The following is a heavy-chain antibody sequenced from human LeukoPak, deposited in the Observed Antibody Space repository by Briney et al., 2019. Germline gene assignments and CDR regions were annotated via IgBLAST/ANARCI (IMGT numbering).Heavy chain of an antibody. V-gene: IGHV3-53*01. CDR1: GFTVNSNY. D-gene: IGHD6-19*01. CDR2: IYSGGST. J-gene: IGHJ4*02. CDR3: ARDSSGGGWRYFDY. Sequence: AGGSLRLSCAASGFTVNSNYMSWVRQAPGKGLEWVSVIYSGGSTYYADSVKGRFTISRDNSENTLYLQMNSLRAEDTAVYYCARDSSGGGWRYFDYWGQGTLVTVSS.